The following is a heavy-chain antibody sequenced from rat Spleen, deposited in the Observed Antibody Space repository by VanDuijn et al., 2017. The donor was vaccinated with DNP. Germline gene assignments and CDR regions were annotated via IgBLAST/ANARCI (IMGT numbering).Heavy chain of an antibody. Sequence: EVQLVESGGGLVQPGRSLKLSCAASGFTFSNYDMAWVRQAPRKGLEWVASITNRGGSSYYRDSVKGRFTISRDNTKNTLYLQMNSLRSEDTATYYCARGGRSYFDYWGHGVMVTVSS. CDR1: GFTFSNYD. D-gene: IGHD1-11*01. V-gene: IGHV5S13*01. CDR3: ARGGRSYFDY. J-gene: IGHJ2*01. CDR2: ITNRGGSS.